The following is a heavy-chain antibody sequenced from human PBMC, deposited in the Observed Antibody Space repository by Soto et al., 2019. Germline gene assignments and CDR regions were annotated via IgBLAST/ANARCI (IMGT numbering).Heavy chain of an antibody. CDR2: IYWDDDK. CDR1: GFSLSTSGVG. D-gene: IGHD3-10*01. J-gene: IGHJ4*02. CDR3: AHEGAGLSFGELIFAY. V-gene: IGHV2-5*02. Sequence: QITLKESGPPLVKPTQTLTLTCTFSGFSLSTSGVGVGWIRQPPGKALEWLALIYWDDDKRYSPSLKSRLTTTTDTPKHHVVHTMANMAPVATATYDCAHEGAGLSFGELIFAYWGQGTLVTVSS.